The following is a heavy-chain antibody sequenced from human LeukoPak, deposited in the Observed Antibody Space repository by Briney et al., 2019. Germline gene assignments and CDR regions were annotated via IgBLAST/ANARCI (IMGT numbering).Heavy chain of an antibody. CDR1: GYSITNYW. J-gene: IGHJ5*02. Sequence: GESLKISCKGSGYSITNYWIGWVCQMPGKGLEWMGIIYPADSDIRYSPSFQGQVTISADKSISTAYLQWSSLKASDTAMYYCARQEYCSGGSCYTWFDPWGQGTLVTVSS. CDR3: ARQEYCSGGSCYTWFDP. D-gene: IGHD2-15*01. CDR2: IYPADSDI. V-gene: IGHV5-51*01.